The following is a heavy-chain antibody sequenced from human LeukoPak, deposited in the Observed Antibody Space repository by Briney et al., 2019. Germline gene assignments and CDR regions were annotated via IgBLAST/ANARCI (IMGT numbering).Heavy chain of an antibody. Sequence: PGGSLRLSCAASGFPFSSYAMSWVRQAPGKGLEWVSRINSDGINTSYADSVKGRFTISRDNSKNTLYLQMNSLRAEDAAIYYCAKGRTGFSYGYGIDYWGQGTLVTVSS. CDR3: AKGRTGFSYGYGIDY. CDR2: INSDGINT. J-gene: IGHJ4*02. D-gene: IGHD5-18*01. CDR1: GFPFSSYA. V-gene: IGHV3-23*01.